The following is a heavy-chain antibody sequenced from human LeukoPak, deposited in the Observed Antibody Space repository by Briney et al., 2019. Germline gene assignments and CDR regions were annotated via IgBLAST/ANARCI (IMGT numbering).Heavy chain of an antibody. CDR3: AKDTYYYDSSGYSHFDY. D-gene: IGHD3-22*01. CDR2: ISSDGSDK. V-gene: IGHV3-30*18. CDR1: GFTFTPYG. J-gene: IGHJ4*02. Sequence: GGSLRLSCAASGFTFTPYGMHWVRQAPGKGLEWVAVISSDGSDKYYADSVKGRFTISRDNSKNTLYLQMNSLRAEDTAVYYCAKDTYYYDSSGYSHFDYWGQGTLVTVSS.